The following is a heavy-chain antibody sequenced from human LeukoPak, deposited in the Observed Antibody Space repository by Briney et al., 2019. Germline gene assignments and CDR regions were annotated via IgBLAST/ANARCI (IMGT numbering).Heavy chain of an antibody. CDR2: ISYDGSNK. J-gene: IGHJ4*02. V-gene: IGHV3-30*18. CDR3: AKSSDYGDYEEN. CDR1: GFTFSSYG. Sequence: GGSLRLSCAASGFTFSSYGVHWVRQAPGKGLEWVAVISYDGSNKYYADSVKGRFTISRDNSKNTLYLQMNSLRAEDTAVYYCAKSSDYGDYEENWGQGTLVTVSS. D-gene: IGHD4-17*01.